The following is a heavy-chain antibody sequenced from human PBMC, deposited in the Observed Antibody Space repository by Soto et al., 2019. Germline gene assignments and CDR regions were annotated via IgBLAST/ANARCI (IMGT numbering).Heavy chain of an antibody. CDR2: AYPRGST. CDR1: GGYIVSGGYS. J-gene: IGHJ4*02. D-gene: IGHD6-19*01. V-gene: IGHV4-30-2*01. CDR3: ARVAGSVGYDA. Sequence: QVQLQESGSGLVKPSQTLSLTCAVSGGYIVSGGYSWSWIRQPPGKGLELMGTAYPRGSTYYDAYLNSRVTIALDLSKNQFSLNLNSVTAADTAVYYCARVAGSVGYDAWGQGTLVTVSS.